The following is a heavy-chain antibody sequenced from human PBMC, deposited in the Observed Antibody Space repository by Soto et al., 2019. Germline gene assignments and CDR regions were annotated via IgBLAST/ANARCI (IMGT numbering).Heavy chain of an antibody. V-gene: IGHV4-61*01. Sequence: TLSLTCTVSGGSVSGRIYYWSWIRQPPGKGLEWIGYVYYTGSTSYNPSLKSRVTISVDTSKNQFSLNLSSVTAADTAVYYCARTNWDEYYFDNWGQGTLVTVS. CDR1: GGSVSGRIYY. D-gene: IGHD7-27*01. CDR3: ARTNWDEYYFDN. J-gene: IGHJ4*02. CDR2: VYYTGST.